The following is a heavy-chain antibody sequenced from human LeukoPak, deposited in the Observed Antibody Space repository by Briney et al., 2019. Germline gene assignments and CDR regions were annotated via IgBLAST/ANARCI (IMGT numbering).Heavy chain of an antibody. CDR1: GGSISSSSYY. D-gene: IGHD2-8*01. V-gene: IGHV4-39*01. CDR2: IYYSGST. CDR3: ARPRRGDKWDAFDI. Sequence: PSETLSLTCTVSGGSISSSSYYWGWIRQPPGKGLEWIGSIYYSGSTYYNPSLKSRVTISVDTSKNQFSLKLSSVTAADTAVYYCARPRRGDKWDAFDIWGQGTMVTVSS. J-gene: IGHJ3*02.